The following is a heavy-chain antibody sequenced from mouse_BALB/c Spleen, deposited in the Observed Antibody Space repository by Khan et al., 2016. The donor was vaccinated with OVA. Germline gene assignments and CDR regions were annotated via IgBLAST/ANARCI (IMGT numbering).Heavy chain of an antibody. CDR2: ISYSGNT. V-gene: IGHV3-2*02. CDR1: GYSITSDYA. CDR3: ASRFYYGHWYFDV. D-gene: IGHD1-1*01. Sequence: EVQLQESGPGLVKPSQSLSLTCTVTGYSITSDYACNWIRQLPGNKLEWVDYISYSGNTDYNPSLKSQVSITRDKSKNQFYIQLNSVTTEDSATCDWASRFYYGHWYFDVWGAGTPVTVSS. J-gene: IGHJ1*01.